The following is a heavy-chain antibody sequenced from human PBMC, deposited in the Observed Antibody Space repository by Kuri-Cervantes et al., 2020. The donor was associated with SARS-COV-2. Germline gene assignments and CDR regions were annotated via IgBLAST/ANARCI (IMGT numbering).Heavy chain of an antibody. CDR1: GFIFSNYW. V-gene: IGHV3-7*01. CDR3: ARDDYYFEH. Sequence: GESLKISCVASGFIFSNYWMSWVRQAPGRGLEWVANIKQDGSEKYYVDSVKGRFTISRDNSKNTLYLQMNSLGPEDTAVYYCARDDYYFEHWGQGTLVTVSS. J-gene: IGHJ4*02. D-gene: IGHD2-21*02. CDR2: IKQDGSEK.